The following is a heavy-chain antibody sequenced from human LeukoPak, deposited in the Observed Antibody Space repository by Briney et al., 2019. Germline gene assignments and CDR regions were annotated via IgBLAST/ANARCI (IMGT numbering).Heavy chain of an antibody. Sequence: PSETLSLTCTVSGGSTSSYYWSWLWQPPGKGLEWIGYIYYSGSTNYNPSLKSRVTISVDTSKNQFSLKLSSVTAADTAVYYCARAGSGWSFYGMDVWGQGTTVTVSS. CDR3: ARAGSGWSFYGMDV. CDR1: GGSTSSYY. J-gene: IGHJ6*02. CDR2: IYYSGST. V-gene: IGHV4-59*01. D-gene: IGHD6-19*01.